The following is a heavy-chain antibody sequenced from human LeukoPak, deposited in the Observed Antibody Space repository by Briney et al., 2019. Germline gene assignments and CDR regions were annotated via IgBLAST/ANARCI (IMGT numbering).Heavy chain of an antibody. V-gene: IGHV3-66*01. CDR1: GFTVSSNY. J-gene: IGHJ5*02. Sequence: GGSLRLSCAASGFTVSSNYMSWVRQAPGKGLEWVSVIYSGGSTYYADSVKGRFTISRDDAKNSLYLQMNSLRDEDTAVYYCARGAWFDPWGQGTLVTVSS. CDR3: ARGAWFDP. CDR2: IYSGGST.